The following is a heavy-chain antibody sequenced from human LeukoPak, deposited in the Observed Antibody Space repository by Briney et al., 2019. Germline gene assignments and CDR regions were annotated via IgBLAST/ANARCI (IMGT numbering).Heavy chain of an antibody. CDR1: GFTFSSYG. D-gene: IGHD6-19*01. V-gene: IGHV3-30*18. CDR2: IPYDGSNK. CDR3: AKTVVQWLELYYYYGMDV. Sequence: PGGSLRLSCAASGFTFSSYGMHWVRQAPGKGLEWVAVIPYDGSNKYYADSVKGRFTLSRDNSQNMLYLQMNSMRAEDTAVYYCAKTVVQWLELYYYYGMDVWGQGTTVTVSS. J-gene: IGHJ6*02.